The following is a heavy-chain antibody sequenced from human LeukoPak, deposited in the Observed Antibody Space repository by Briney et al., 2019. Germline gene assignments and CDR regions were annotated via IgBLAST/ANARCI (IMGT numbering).Heavy chain of an antibody. CDR2: INHSGST. D-gene: IGHD2-2*01. J-gene: IGHJ6*02. CDR3: AGPYCSSTSCYLDV. Sequence: SETLSLTCAVYGGSFSGHYWSWIRQPPGKGLEWIGEINHSGSTNYNPSLKSRVTISVDTSKNQFSLKLSSVTAADTAVYYCAGPYCSSTSCYLDVWGQGTTVTVSS. CDR1: GGSFSGHY. V-gene: IGHV4-34*01.